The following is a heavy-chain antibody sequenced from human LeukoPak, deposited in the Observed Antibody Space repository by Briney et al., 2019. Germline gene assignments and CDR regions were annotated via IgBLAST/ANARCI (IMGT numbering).Heavy chain of an antibody. Sequence: ASVKVSCEASGYTFTGYHMHWVRQAPGQGLEWMGRINPNSGDTNYAQKFQGRITMTRDTSISTAYMELSRLRSDDTVVYYCARDYCSSTSCLFDYWGQGTLVTVSS. CDR2: INPNSGDT. CDR3: ARDYCSSTSCLFDY. D-gene: IGHD2-2*01. CDR1: GYTFTGYH. V-gene: IGHV1-2*05. J-gene: IGHJ4*02.